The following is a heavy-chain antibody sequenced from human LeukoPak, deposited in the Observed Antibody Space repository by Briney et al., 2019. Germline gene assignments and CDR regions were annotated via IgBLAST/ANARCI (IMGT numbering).Heavy chain of an antibody. Sequence: SGGSLRLSCAASGFTFSSYSMNWVRQAPGKGLEWVSSISSSSSYIYYADSVKGRFTISRDNAKNSLYLQMNSLRAEDTAVYYCARAGRCSSTSCYGGGYYYYMDVWGKGTTVTVSS. CDR3: ARAGRCSSTSCYGGGYYYYMDV. J-gene: IGHJ6*03. CDR2: ISSSSSYI. CDR1: GFTFSSYS. V-gene: IGHV3-21*01. D-gene: IGHD2-2*01.